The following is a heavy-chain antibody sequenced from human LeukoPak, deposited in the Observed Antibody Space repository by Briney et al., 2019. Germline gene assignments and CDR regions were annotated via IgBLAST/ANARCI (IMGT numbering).Heavy chain of an antibody. CDR2: ISGSSSNT. CDR3: TRHPAEGDY. J-gene: IGHJ4*02. Sequence: GGSLRLSCAAFGFTFSDFYMSWIRQAPGKGLESVSYISGSSSNTNYADSVKGRFTISRDNAKNSLYLQMNSPRAEDTAVYYCTRHPAEGDYWGQGTLVTVSS. CDR1: GFTFSDFY. V-gene: IGHV3-11*03. D-gene: IGHD2-15*01.